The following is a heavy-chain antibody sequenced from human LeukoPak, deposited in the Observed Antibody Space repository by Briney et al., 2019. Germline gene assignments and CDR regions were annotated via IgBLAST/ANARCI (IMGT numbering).Heavy chain of an antibody. V-gene: IGHV3-33*01. J-gene: IGHJ4*02. CDR3: ARTMRPILAGDYSLDY. CDR1: GFTFSSYG. D-gene: IGHD3-9*01. CDR2: IWYVGSNK. Sequence: GGSLRLSCAASGFTFSSYGMHWVRQAPGKGLEWVADIWYVGSNKYYADSVKGRFTISRDNSKNTLYLQMNSLRAEDTAVYYWARTMRPILAGDYSLDYWGQGTLVTVSS.